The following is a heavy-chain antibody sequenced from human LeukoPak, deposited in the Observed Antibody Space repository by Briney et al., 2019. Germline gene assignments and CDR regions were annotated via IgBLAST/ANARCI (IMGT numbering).Heavy chain of an antibody. D-gene: IGHD5-24*01. J-gene: IGHJ4*02. V-gene: IGHV1-18*01. CDR1: GYTFTSYG. CDR3: AREMATIVNQFDY. CDR2: ISPYNGNT. Sequence: VASVKVSCKASGYTFTSYGISRVRQAPGQGLEWMGWISPYNGNTNYAQKLQGRVTTTTDTSTSTAYMELRSLRSDDTAVYYCAREMATIVNQFDYWGQGTLVTVSS.